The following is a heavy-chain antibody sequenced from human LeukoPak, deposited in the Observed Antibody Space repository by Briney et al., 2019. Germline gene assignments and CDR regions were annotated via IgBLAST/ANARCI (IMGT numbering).Heavy chain of an antibody. CDR1: GFTFSSYA. V-gene: IGHV3-30-3*01. J-gene: IGHJ4*02. D-gene: IGHD3-10*01. Sequence: GGSLRLSCAASGFTFSSYAMHWVRQAPGKGLEWVAVISYDGSNKYYADSVKGRFTISRDNSKNTLYLQMNSLRAEDTAVYYCARAGRGLAPLDYWGRGTLVTVSS. CDR3: ARAGRGLAPLDY. CDR2: ISYDGSNK.